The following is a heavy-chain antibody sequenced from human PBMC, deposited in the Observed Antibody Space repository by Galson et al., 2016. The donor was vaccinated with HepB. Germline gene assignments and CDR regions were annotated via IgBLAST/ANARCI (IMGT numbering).Heavy chain of an antibody. J-gene: IGHJ4*02. CDR2: IYYSGST. D-gene: IGHD4-23*01. CDR3: ARGGFGRTVAHKGLFDY. Sequence: SETLSLTCTVSGGSISNYFWSWIRQPPGKGLEWIGYIYYSGSTNYNPSLKSRVTMSVDTSKNQISLKLSSVTAVDTALYFCARGGFGRTVAHKGLFDYWGQGTLVTVSS. CDR1: GGSISNYF. V-gene: IGHV4-59*01.